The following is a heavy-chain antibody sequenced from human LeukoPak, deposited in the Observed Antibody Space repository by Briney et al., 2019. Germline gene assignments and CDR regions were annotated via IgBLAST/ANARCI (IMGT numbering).Heavy chain of an antibody. J-gene: IGHJ5*02. CDR2: IYHSGST. D-gene: IGHD3-10*01. V-gene: IGHV4-4*02. CDR1: GGSISSSNW. Sequence: SETLSLTCAVSGGSISSSNWWSWVRQPPGKGLEWIGEIYHSGSTNYNPSLKSRVTISVDKSKNQFSLKLSSVTAADTAVYYCARQGEIWFGDSNWFDPWGQGTLVTVSS. CDR3: ARQGEIWFGDSNWFDP.